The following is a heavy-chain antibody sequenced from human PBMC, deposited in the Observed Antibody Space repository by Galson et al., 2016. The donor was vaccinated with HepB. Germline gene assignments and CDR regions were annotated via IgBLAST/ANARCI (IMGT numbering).Heavy chain of an antibody. V-gene: IGHV1-3*04. D-gene: IGHD5-18*01. CDR3: AKGAGGYYDS. J-gene: IGHJ5*01. CDR2: INTASGDT. CDR1: GYTFNSYA. Sequence: SVKVSCKASGYTFNSYAIHWLRQAPGQRLEWMGWINTASGDTTYSQKFQGGLIITRDISASTAYTELSGLRSEDTAVYFCAKGAGGYYDSWGQGTLVTVSS.